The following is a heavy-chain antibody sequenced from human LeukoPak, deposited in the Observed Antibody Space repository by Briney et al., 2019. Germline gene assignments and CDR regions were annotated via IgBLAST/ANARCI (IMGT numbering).Heavy chain of an antibody. CDR2: ISGSESST. CDR1: GFTFSSYA. CDR3: AKVVRDGYDYDALHL. J-gene: IGHJ3*01. V-gene: IGHV3-23*01. Sequence: GGSLRLSCAASGFTFSSYAMTWVRQAPGKGLEWVSSISGSESSTNYPAVVKGRFTISRNNSKNTLFLQMNSLSAENTALYYCAKVVRDGYDYDALHLWGQGTMVTGSS. D-gene: IGHD5-12*01.